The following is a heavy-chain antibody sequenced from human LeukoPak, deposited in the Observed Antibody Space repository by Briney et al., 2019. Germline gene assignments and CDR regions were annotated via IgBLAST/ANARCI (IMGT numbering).Heavy chain of an antibody. V-gene: IGHV4-59*01. D-gene: IGHD3-10*01. CDR3: SHATPNYNPSLTRRVHISVDPSKTQISLKLSSVTAAATAVYYCARAYYDDGYYYMDV. CDR1: GGSISSYH. CDR2: IYYSGSP. J-gene: IGHJ6*03. Sequence: SETLSLTCTVSGGSISSYHWSWIRQPPGKGLEWIGYIYYSGSPNYNPSLKSRVTISVDTSKNQFSLKLRPVTAVGTPVYLCSHATPNYNPSLTRRVHISVDPSKTQISLKLSSVTAAATAVYYCARAYYDDGYYYMDVWGEGTTVTVSS.